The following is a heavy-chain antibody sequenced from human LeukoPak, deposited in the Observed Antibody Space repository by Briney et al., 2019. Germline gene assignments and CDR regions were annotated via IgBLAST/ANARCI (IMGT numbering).Heavy chain of an antibody. CDR2: ISNGAGSST. D-gene: IGHD1-26*01. V-gene: IGHV3-23*01. J-gene: IGHJ5*02. CDR3: AKDGRNSAPA. Sequence: GGSLRLSCAASEFNIKNNYMTWVRQAPGKGLEWVSTISNGAGSSTYDADSVKGRFTISRDNSKNTLYLQMNSLRADDTAIYYCAKDGRNSAPAWGQGTLVTVSS. CDR1: EFNIKNNY.